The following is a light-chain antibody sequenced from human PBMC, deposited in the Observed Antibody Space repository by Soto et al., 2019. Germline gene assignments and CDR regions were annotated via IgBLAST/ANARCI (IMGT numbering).Light chain of an antibody. J-gene: IGKJ1*01. V-gene: IGKV3-20*01. CDR3: QQYVTSPWA. CDR2: GAS. CDR1: QSVSSSF. Sequence: EIVLTQSPGTLSLSPGERATLSCRASQSVSSSFLAWYQQKPGQAPRLLIYGASNSATGIPDRFSGSGSGTDFTFTISRLEPEYLAVYYCQQYVTSPWAFGQGTKVAIE.